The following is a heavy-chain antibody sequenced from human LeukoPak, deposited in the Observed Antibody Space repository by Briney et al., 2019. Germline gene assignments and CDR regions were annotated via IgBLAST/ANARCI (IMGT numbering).Heavy chain of an antibody. CDR3: ARGIITDYVWGSSAFDF. CDR1: GGSITSANW. V-gene: IGHV4-4*02. D-gene: IGHD3-16*01. J-gene: IGHJ4*02. CDR2: IYHSGNT. Sequence: SETLSLTCAVSGGSITSANWWSWVRQAPGKGLVWIGEIYHSGNTNYNPSLKNRVTISVDKSKNQFSLRLNSMAAADTAIYYCARGIITDYVWGSSAFDFWGQGTLVTVSS.